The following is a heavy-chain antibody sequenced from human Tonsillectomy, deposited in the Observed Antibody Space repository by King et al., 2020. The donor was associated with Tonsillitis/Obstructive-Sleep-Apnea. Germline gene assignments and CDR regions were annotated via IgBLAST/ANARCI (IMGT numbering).Heavy chain of an antibody. V-gene: IGHV1-69*09. J-gene: IGHJ3*02. CDR2: IIPILGIA. D-gene: IGHD2-2*02. CDR3: ARPIVVVPAAIREDAFDI. Sequence: VQLVESGAEVKKPGSSVKVSCKASGGTFSSFAISWVRQAPGQGLEWMGMIIPILGIANYAQKFQGRVTITADKSTSTAYMELSSLRSEDTAVYYCARPIVVVPAAIREDAFDIWGQGTMVTVSS. CDR1: GGTFSSFA.